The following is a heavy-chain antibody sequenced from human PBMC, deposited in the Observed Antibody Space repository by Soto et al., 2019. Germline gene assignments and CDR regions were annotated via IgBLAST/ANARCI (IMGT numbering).Heavy chain of an antibody. V-gene: IGHV3-23*01. CDR2: ISGSGGST. CDR3: ARVSIFGVVPLGGMDV. Sequence: HPGGSLRLSCASSGFTFSSYAMSWVRQAPGKGLEWVSAISGSGGSTYYADSVKGRFTISRDNSKNTLYLQMNSLRAEDTAVYYCARVSIFGVVPLGGMDVWGQGTTVTVSS. CDR1: GFTFSSYA. J-gene: IGHJ6*02. D-gene: IGHD3-3*01.